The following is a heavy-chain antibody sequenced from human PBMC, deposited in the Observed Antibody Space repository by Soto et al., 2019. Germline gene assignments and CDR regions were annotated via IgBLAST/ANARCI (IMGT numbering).Heavy chain of an antibody. V-gene: IGHV4-30-2*01. CDR2: IYHSGST. CDR1: GGSISSGGYS. Sequence: SETLSLTCAVSGGSISSGGYSWSWIRQPPGKGLEWIGYIYHSGSTYYNPSLKSRVTISVDRSKNQFSLKLSSVTAADTAVYYCARVKKYGYYYDSSGVFDYWGQGTLVTAPQ. CDR3: ARVKKYGYYYDSSGVFDY. D-gene: IGHD3-22*01. J-gene: IGHJ4*02.